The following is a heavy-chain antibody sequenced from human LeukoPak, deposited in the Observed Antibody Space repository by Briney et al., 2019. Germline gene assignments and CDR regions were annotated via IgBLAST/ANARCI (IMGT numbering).Heavy chain of an antibody. D-gene: IGHD3-10*01. CDR3: ARVTYGSGTYGAFDY. Sequence: PSETLSLTCSVSSDSISGYYWSWLRQPPGKGLEWVSPISGSGDNTYYADSVKGRFTISRDNSKNTLYLQMNSLRAEDTAVYYCARVTYGSGTYGAFDYWGQGTLVTVSS. J-gene: IGHJ4*02. V-gene: IGHV3-23*01. CDR2: ISGSGDNT. CDR1: SDSISGYY.